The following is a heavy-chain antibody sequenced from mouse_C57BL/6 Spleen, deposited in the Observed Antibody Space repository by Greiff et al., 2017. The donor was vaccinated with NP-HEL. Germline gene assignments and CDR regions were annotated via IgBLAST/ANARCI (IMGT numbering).Heavy chain of an antibody. CDR3: ARAPLRRDYFDY. Sequence: QVQLQQSGPELVKPGASVTISCKASGYAFSSSWMNWVKQRPGKGLEWIGRIYPGDGDTTYNGKFKGKATLTADKSSSTAYMQLSSLTSEDSAVYFCARAPLRRDYFDYWGQGTTLTVSS. CDR2: IYPGDGDT. CDR1: GYAFSSSW. V-gene: IGHV1-82*01. J-gene: IGHJ2*01. D-gene: IGHD3-3*01.